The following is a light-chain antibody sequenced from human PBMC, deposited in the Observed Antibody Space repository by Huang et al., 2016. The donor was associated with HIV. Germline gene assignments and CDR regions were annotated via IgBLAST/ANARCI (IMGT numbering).Light chain of an antibody. Sequence: DIIMSQSPDSLKVSLGERATLNCRSSQSVYASSTSKNYMAWFQQKPGQPPRLLVFWASSREVGVPDRFSGSGSETQFTLTIANLQPEDAAIYYCQQYYSSPQTFGQGTRV. CDR1: QSVYASSTSKNY. J-gene: IGKJ1*01. CDR3: QQYYSSPQT. V-gene: IGKV4-1*01. CDR2: WAS.